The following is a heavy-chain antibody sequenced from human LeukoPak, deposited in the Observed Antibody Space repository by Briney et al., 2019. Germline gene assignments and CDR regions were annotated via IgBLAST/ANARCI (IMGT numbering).Heavy chain of an antibody. CDR3: ARGSGTITMVRGVFYGMDV. CDR2: IYHSGST. V-gene: IGHV4-4*02. CDR1: GGSISSSNW. D-gene: IGHD3-10*01. J-gene: IGHJ6*02. Sequence: SETLSLTCAVSGGSISSSNWWSWVRQPPGKGLEWIGEIYHSGSTNYNPSLKSRVTISVDKSKNQFSLKLSSVTAADTAVYYCARGSGTITMVRGVFYGMDVWGQGTTVTVSS.